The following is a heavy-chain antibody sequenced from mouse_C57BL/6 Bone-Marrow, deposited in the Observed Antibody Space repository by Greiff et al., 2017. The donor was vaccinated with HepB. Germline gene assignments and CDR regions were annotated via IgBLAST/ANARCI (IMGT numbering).Heavy chain of an antibody. Sequence: EVQGVESGGGLVKPGGSLKLSCAASGFTFSDYGMHWVRQAPEKGLEWVAYISSGSSTIYYADTVKGRFTISRDNAKNTLFLQMTSLRSEDTAMYYCARPYYYGSSGYYFDYWGQGTTLTVSS. CDR1: GFTFSDYG. J-gene: IGHJ2*01. CDR2: ISSGSSTI. D-gene: IGHD1-1*01. V-gene: IGHV5-17*01. CDR3: ARPYYYGSSGYYFDY.